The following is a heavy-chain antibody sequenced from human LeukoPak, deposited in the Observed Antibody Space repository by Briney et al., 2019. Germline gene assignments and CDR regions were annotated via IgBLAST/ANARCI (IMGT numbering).Heavy chain of an antibody. CDR1: GGTFSSYA. J-gene: IGHJ3*02. D-gene: IGHD5-24*01. CDR3: ARGRHGYHEDAFDI. CDR2: IIPILGTA. V-gene: IGHV1-69*04. Sequence: GASVKVSCKASGGTFSSYAISWVRQAPGQGLEWMGRIIPILGTANYAQKFQGRVTITADKSTSTAYMELSSLRSEDTAVYYCARGRHGYHEDAFDIWGQGTMVTVSS.